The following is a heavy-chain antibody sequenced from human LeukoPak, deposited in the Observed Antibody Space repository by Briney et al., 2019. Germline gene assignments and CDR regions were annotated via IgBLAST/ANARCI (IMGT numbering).Heavy chain of an antibody. Sequence: EASETLSLTCAVYGGSFSGYYWSWIRQPPGKGLEWIGEINHSGSTNYNPSLKSRVTISVDTSKNQFSLKLSSVTAADTAVYYCASGVNLGYCSSTSCRSRFDYWGQGTLVTVSS. CDR3: ASGVNLGYCSSTSCRSRFDY. CDR1: GGSFSGYY. V-gene: IGHV4-34*01. CDR2: INHSGST. J-gene: IGHJ4*02. D-gene: IGHD2-2*01.